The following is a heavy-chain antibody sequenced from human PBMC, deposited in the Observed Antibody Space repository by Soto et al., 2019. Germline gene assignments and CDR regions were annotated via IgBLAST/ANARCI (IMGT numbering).Heavy chain of an antibody. D-gene: IGHD4-17*01. CDR2: IYYSGST. CDR1: GGSVSSGSYY. CDR3: ARIDYPTHYYYYGMDV. J-gene: IGHJ6*02. V-gene: IGHV4-61*01. Sequence: PSATLSLTCTVSGGSVSSGSYYWSWIRQPPGKGLEWIGYIYYSGSTNYNPSLKSRVTISVDTSKNQFSLKLRSVTAADTAVYYCARIDYPTHYYYYGMDVWGQGTTVTVSS.